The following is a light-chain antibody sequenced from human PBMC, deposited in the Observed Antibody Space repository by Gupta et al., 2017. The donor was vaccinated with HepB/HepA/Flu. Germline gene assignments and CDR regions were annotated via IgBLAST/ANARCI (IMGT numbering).Light chain of an antibody. J-gene: IGKJ4*01. V-gene: IGKV3-20*01. CDR1: QTLNSDF. Sequence: EIVLTQSPGTLSLSPGERATLSCRASQTLNSDFVAWFQQKPGQAPRLLIFGASRRTTGIPDRFSGSGSGTEFSLTISGLETEEFAVYYCQQYSKSPPLTFGGGTKVEMK. CDR2: GAS. CDR3: QQYSKSPPLT.